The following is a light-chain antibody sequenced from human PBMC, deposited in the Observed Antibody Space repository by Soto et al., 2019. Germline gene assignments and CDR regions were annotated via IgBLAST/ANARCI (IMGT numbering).Light chain of an antibody. CDR3: QVWDSSSDHPV. CDR2: YDS. Sequence: SYELTQPPSVSVAPGKTARITCGGNNIGSKSVHWYQQKPGQAPVLVIYYDSDRPSGIPERFSGSNSGNTATLTISRVEAADEADYYCQVWDSSSDHPVFGGGTKLT. CDR1: NIGSKS. J-gene: IGLJ2*01. V-gene: IGLV3-21*04.